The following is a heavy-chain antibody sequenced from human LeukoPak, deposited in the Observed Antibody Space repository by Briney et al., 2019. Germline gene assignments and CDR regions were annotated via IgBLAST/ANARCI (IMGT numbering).Heavy chain of an antibody. CDR3: ARARRGYVRLDY. V-gene: IGHV4-34*01. J-gene: IGHJ4*02. D-gene: IGHD5-12*01. CDR1: GASFSGYY. CDR2: ISHSGST. Sequence: SETLSLTCAVSGASFSGYYWTWIRQSPGKGLEWIGEISHSGSTNYNPSLMRRVTMSVDTSKNQFSLSLTAVTAADTAVYYCARARRGYVRLDYWGQGTLVTVSS.